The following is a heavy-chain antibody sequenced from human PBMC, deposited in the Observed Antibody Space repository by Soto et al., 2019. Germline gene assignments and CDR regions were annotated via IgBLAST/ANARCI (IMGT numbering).Heavy chain of an antibody. Sequence: QVTLKESGPVLVNPTETLTLTCTVSGFSLSNARMGVSWIRQPPGKALEWLAHIFSNDEKSYSTSLKSRLTISKDTSKSQVVLTMTNMDPVDTATYYCARIQGDESRRRFWSGYYSYYFDYWGQGTLVTVSS. V-gene: IGHV2-26*01. CDR2: IFSNDEK. D-gene: IGHD3-3*01. J-gene: IGHJ4*02. CDR3: ARIQGDESRRRFWSGYYSYYFDY. CDR1: GFSLSNARMG.